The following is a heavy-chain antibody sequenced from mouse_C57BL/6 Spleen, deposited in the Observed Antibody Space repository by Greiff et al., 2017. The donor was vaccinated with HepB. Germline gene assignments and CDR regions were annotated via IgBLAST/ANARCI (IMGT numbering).Heavy chain of an antibody. CDR3: ARAPLYDYYAMDY. J-gene: IGHJ4*01. Sequence: EVQRVESGPSLVRPSQTLSLTCTVTGFSINSDCYWIWIRQFPGNKLEYIGYTFYSGITYYNPSLESRTYITRDTSKNQFSLKLSSVTTEDTATYYCARAPLYDYYAMDYWGQGTSVTVSS. V-gene: IGHV3-3*01. CDR1: GFSINSDCY. CDR2: TFYSGIT. D-gene: IGHD2-3*01.